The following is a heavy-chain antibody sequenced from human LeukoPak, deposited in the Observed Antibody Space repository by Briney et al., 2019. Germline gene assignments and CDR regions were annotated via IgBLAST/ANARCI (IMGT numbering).Heavy chain of an antibody. CDR1: GYTFTNYD. CDR2: MNPNSGDT. D-gene: IGHD2-15*01. Sequence: ASVKVSCKASGYTFTNYDINWVRQGTGQGLEWMGWMNPNSGDTGYAQTFQDRVTMTRNTSISTAYMELSSLRSEDTAVYYCARKRYCSGGSCYSWRNWFDPRGQGTLVTVSS. V-gene: IGHV1-8*01. CDR3: ARKRYCSGGSCYSWRNWFDP. J-gene: IGHJ5*02.